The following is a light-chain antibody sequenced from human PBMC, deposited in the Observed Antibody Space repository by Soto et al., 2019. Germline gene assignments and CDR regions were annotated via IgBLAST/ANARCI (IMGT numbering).Light chain of an antibody. CDR1: ENVSNNY. CDR3: QQYGSSPPYT. Sequence: EVVLTQSPGTLSLSPGERATLSCRASENVSNNYLAWYQQKPGQAPRLLIFGSSDRAAGIPDRFSGSGSGTDVTLTSSRLEPEDFAVYYCQQYGSSPPYTFGQGTKLEIK. J-gene: IGKJ2*01. CDR2: GSS. V-gene: IGKV3-20*01.